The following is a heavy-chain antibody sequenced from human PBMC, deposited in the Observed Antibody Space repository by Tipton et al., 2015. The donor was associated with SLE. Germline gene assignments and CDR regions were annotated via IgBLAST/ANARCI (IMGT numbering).Heavy chain of an antibody. V-gene: IGHV4-39*07. CDR3: ATQGGSGGHDAFDI. Sequence: LRLSCTVSGGPISSSCYYWGWIRPPPGKGLEWIGSIYYSGSTYYNPSLKSRVTISVDTSKNQFSLKLSSVTAADTAVYYCATQGGSGGHDAFDIWGQGTMVTVSS. CDR2: IYYSGST. J-gene: IGHJ3*02. D-gene: IGHD3-16*01. CDR1: GGPISSSCYY.